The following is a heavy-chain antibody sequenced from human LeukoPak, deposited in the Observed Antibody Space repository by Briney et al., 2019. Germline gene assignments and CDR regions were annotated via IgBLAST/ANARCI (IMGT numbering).Heavy chain of an antibody. V-gene: IGHV5-51*01. CDR3: ARHGAYYYDSSGYYF. CDR1: GYSFTSYW. CDR2: IYPGDSDT. Sequence: GESLKISWKGSGYSFTSYWIGWVRQMPGEGLEWMGIIYPGDSDTRYSPSFQGQVTISADKSITTAYLQWSSLKASDTAMYYCARHGAYYYDSSGYYFWGQGTLVTVSS. J-gene: IGHJ4*02. D-gene: IGHD3-22*01.